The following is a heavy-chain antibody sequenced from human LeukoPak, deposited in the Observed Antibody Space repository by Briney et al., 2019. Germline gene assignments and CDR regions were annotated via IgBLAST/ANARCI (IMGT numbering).Heavy chain of an antibody. D-gene: IGHD2-2*01. Sequence: ASVKVSCKASGYTFTNYGISWVRQAPGQGLDWMGWISAYNGNTVYAQELQGRVTMTTDTSTTIAYMELRSLRSDDTAVYYCARDLEHCRNIICSNSAYWGQGTLVTVSS. V-gene: IGHV1-18*01. J-gene: IGHJ4*02. CDR3: ARDLEHCRNIICSNSAY. CDR2: ISAYNGNT. CDR1: GYTFTNYG.